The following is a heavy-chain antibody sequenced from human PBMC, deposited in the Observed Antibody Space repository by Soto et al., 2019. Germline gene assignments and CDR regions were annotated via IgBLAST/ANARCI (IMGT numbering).Heavy chain of an antibody. CDR3: ARMLTSSWHPFYGMDV. J-gene: IGHJ6*02. CDR2: LSWNGDYI. V-gene: IGHV3-9*01. D-gene: IGHD6-13*01. Sequence: GGSLRLSCAASGFSFDDYAMHWVRQAPGKGLEWVSGLSWNGDYIGYGDSVKTRLTISKDTSKNQVVLTMTNMDPVDTATYYCARMLTSSWHPFYGMDVWGQGTTVTVSS. CDR1: GFSFDDYA.